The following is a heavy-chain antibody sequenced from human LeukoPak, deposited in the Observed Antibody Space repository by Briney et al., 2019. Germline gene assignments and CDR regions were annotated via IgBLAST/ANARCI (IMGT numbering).Heavy chain of an antibody. D-gene: IGHD3-9*01. Sequence: ASVKVSCKASGYTFTGYYMHWVRQAPGQGLEWMGWMNPNSGGTNYAQKFQGRVTMTRDTSISTAYMELSRLRSDDTAVYYCARGLYYDILTGYSVFDYWGQGTLVTVSS. CDR1: GYTFTGYY. V-gene: IGHV1-2*02. CDR2: MNPNSGGT. CDR3: ARGLYYDILTGYSVFDY. J-gene: IGHJ4*02.